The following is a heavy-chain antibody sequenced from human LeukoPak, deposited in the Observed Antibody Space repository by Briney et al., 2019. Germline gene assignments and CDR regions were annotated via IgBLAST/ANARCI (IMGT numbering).Heavy chain of an antibody. D-gene: IGHD3-16*01. CDR2: ISYDGSDK. V-gene: IGHV3-30*18. CDR3: AKDLGEADFDM. Sequence: PGRSLRLSSAASGFTFSSFDMRWVRQAPGKGLEWVAIISYDGSDKYYADSVKGRFTISRDNSKNTLYLQMNSLRDEDTAVYYCAKDLGEADFDMWGQGTMVTVSS. CDR1: GFTFSSFD. J-gene: IGHJ3*02.